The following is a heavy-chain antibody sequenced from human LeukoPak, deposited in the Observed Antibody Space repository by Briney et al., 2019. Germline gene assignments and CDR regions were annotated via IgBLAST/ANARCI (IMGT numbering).Heavy chain of an antibody. D-gene: IGHD3-10*01. V-gene: IGHV3-23*01. J-gene: IGHJ4*02. CDR2: LSGSGGGT. CDR3: AKRGVVIRVFLVGFHKEAYYFDS. CDR1: GITLSNYG. Sequence: GGSLRLSCAVSGITLSNYGMSWVRQAPGKGLEWVAGLSGSGGGTNYADSVQGRFTISRDNPKNTLYLQMNSLRAEDTAVYFCAKRGVVIRVFLVGFHKEAYYFDSWGQGALVTVTS.